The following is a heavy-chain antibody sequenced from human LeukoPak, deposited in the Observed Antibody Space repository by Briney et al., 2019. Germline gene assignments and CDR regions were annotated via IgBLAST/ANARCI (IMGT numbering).Heavy chain of an antibody. CDR2: ISGSGGGT. CDR1: GFTYSSYA. J-gene: IGHJ3*02. V-gene: IGHV3-23*01. D-gene: IGHD3-10*01. Sequence: GGSLRLSCAVSGFTYSSYAMSWVRQAPGKGLEWVSGISGSGGGTYYADSVKGRFTISRDNSKNTLYLQMNSLRAEDTAVYYCAKSPFFSSGSSYAFDIWGQGTMVTVSS. CDR3: AKSPFFSSGSSYAFDI.